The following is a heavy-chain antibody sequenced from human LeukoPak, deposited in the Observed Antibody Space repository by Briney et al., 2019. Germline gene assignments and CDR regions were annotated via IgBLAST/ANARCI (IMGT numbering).Heavy chain of an antibody. J-gene: IGHJ4*02. V-gene: IGHV3-23*01. CDR1: GFTFSSYA. CDR2: INGSGGST. D-gene: IGHD3-3*01. Sequence: GASLRLSCAASGFTFSSYAMSWVRQAPGKGLEWVSAINGSGGSTYYADSVKGRFTISRDNSKNTLYLQMNSLRAEDTAVYYCAKVCITIFGVVDPIDYWGQGTLVTVSS. CDR3: AKVCITIFGVVDPIDY.